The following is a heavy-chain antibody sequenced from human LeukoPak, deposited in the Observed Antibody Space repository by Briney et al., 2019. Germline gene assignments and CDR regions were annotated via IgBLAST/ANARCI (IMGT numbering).Heavy chain of an antibody. D-gene: IGHD6-6*01. V-gene: IGHV3-48*01. J-gene: IGHJ4*02. CDR1: GFTFSSYS. CDR3: ARSIHFDY. CDR2: ISSGSGTI. Sequence: PSGGSLRLSCAASGFTFSSYSMNWVRQAPGKGLEWVSYISSGSGTIYYADSLKGRFTISRDNAKNSLYLQMNSLRAEDTAVYYCARSIHFDYWGQGTLVTVSS.